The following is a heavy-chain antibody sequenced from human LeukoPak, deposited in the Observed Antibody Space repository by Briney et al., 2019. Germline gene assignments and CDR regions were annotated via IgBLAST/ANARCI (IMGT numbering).Heavy chain of an antibody. J-gene: IGHJ4*02. V-gene: IGHV3-66*01. D-gene: IGHD3-10*01. CDR2: IYSGGST. Sequence: GGSLRLSCAASEFSVGSNYMTWVRQAPGKGLEWVSLIYSGGSTYYADSVKGRFTISRDNSKNTVDVQMNSLRPDDTAVYYCTTGPQSGHYGPLSPAIFDYWGQGTLVTVSS. CDR3: TTGPQSGHYGPLSPAIFDY. CDR1: EFSVGSNY.